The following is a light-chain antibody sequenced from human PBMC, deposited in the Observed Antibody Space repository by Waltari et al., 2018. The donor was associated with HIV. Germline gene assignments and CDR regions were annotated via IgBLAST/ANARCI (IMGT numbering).Light chain of an antibody. CDR3: QQSYSTPPT. Sequence: DIQLTQSPSSLSAFVGDRVTITCRASPNIGTYLNWYQHRSGTPPKLLIYAASSLQTGVPSRFSDSGSGTDFSFTITSLHPDDLATYYCQQSYSTPPTFGQGTQLELK. J-gene: IGKJ2*01. CDR2: AAS. CDR1: PNIGTY. V-gene: IGKV1-39*01.